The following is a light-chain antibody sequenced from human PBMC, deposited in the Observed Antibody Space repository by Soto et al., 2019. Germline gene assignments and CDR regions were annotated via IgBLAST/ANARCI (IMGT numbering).Light chain of an antibody. CDR1: TSFVGTYNY. Sequence: QSALTQPASVTGSDGRSITISYTRTTSFVGTYNYVSWYQHHPGKVPKLIIYEVNYRPSGVSNRFSGSKSGNTASLTISGLQPVDEADYYCTSYTLRSSLYVFGPGTKVTVL. V-gene: IGLV2-14*01. CDR2: EVN. CDR3: TSYTLRSSLYV. J-gene: IGLJ1*01.